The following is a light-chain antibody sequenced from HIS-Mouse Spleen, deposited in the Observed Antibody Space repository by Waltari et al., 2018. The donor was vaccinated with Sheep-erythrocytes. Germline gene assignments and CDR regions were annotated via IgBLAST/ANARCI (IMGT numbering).Light chain of an antibody. Sequence: QSALTQPRSVSGSPGQSVTISCTGTSSDVGGYNYVSWYQQHPGKAPKLMIYEVSKRTAGVPDRFSGSKSGNPASLTISGLQAEDEADYYCCSYAGSYNHVFATGTKVTVL. CDR2: EVS. CDR1: SSDVGGYNY. CDR3: CSYAGSYNHV. J-gene: IGLJ1*01. V-gene: IGLV2-11*01.